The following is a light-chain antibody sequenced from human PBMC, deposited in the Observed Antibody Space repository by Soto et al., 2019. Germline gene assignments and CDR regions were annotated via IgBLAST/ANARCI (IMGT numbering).Light chain of an antibody. CDR1: QSVSRY. Sequence: EILLTQSPSTLSLSPGERATLSCRASQSVSRYLAWYQQKPGQAPRLLIYDASNRATGIPARFSGSGSGTDFTLTISSLEPEDFAVYYCQQRSNGLTFGGGTQVDIK. CDR2: DAS. J-gene: IGKJ4*01. CDR3: QQRSNGLT. V-gene: IGKV3-11*01.